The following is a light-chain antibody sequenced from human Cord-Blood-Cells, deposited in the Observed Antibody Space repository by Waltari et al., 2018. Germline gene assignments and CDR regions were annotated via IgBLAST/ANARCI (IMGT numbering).Light chain of an antibody. CDR3: LQHNSYRWT. CDR1: QGIRNA. Sequence: DIQMIQSPSSLSASVGDRVTITCRARQGIRNALGWYQQKPGKAPKRLIYAASRLQSGGLSRFSGSGSCTEVTLPISSLQPEEFATYYCLQHNSYRWTFGEGTKVEIK. V-gene: IGKV1-17*01. CDR2: AAS. J-gene: IGKJ1*01.